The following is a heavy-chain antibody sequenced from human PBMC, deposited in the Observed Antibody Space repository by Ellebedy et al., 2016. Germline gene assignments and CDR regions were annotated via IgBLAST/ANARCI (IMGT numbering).Heavy chain of an antibody. CDR3: AILYSGYYEAFDI. Sequence: ASAKVSCXASGYTFTSYYMHWVRQAPGQGLEWMGVINPSGGSTSYAQKFRGRVTMTSDTSTSTVYMELSSLRSADTAVYYCAILYSGYYEAFDIWGQGTLVTVSS. CDR1: GYTFTSYY. V-gene: IGHV1-46*01. D-gene: IGHD2/OR15-2a*01. CDR2: INPSGGST. J-gene: IGHJ3*02.